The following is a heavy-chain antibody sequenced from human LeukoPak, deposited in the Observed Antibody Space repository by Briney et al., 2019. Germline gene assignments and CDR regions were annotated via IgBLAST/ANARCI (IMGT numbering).Heavy chain of an antibody. CDR1: GFTLSGHW. CDR3: ARGASGKGASDI. CDR2: VSSDGRTT. J-gene: IGHJ3*02. Sequence: PGGSLRLSCAASGFTLSGHWMHWVRQAPGRGLVWVSRVSSDGRTTNYADSVKGRFTISRDNAKNTQYLQMNSLRAEDTAVYYCARGASGKGASDIWGQGTMVTVSS. V-gene: IGHV3-74*01. D-gene: IGHD3-10*01.